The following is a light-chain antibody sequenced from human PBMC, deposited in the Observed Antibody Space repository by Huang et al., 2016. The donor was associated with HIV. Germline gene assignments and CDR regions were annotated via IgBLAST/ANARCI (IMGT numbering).Light chain of an antibody. Sequence: EIVLTQSPGTLSLSPGERAALSCRASEGIRSYYVAWYQQKPGQAPRLRIYAASSRATGIPDRFSGSGSGTDFTLTISSREPEDFAVYYCQHYGPTPSWTFGQGTKVEIK. CDR2: AAS. V-gene: IGKV3-20*01. CDR3: QHYGPTPSWT. J-gene: IGKJ1*01. CDR1: EGIRSYY.